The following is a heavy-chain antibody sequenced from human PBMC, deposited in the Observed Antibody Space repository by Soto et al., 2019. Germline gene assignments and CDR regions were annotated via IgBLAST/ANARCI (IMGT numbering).Heavy chain of an antibody. CDR2: IYFSGST. CDR3: ARRYGGAVDY. J-gene: IGHJ4*02. V-gene: IGHV4-59*08. CDR1: GGSISNYY. Sequence: QVQLQESGPGLVKPSETLSLTCTVSGGSISNYYWSWIRQPPGKGLEWIGYIYFSGSTNYNPSLNSRVTLSVDTSKNQFSLKLSSVTAADTAVYYCARRYGGAVDYWGQGTLVTVSS. D-gene: IGHD3-10*01.